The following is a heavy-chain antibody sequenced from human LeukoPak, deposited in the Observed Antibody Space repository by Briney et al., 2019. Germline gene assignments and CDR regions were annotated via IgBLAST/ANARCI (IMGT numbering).Heavy chain of an antibody. V-gene: IGHV3-7*02. D-gene: IGHD2-15*01. CDR1: GINFSTYW. J-gene: IGHJ4*02. CDR3: ANGPLAE. CDR2: IKEDGSDK. Sequence: GGSLRLSCVASGINFSTYWMTWVRQAPGKGLEWVANIKEDGSDKYYVESVRGRFTISRDNAKNSLYLQMNGLRVEDTAVYYCANGPLAEWGQGTLVTVSS.